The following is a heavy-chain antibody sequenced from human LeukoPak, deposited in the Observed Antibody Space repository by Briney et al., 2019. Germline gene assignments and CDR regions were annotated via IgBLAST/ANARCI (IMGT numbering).Heavy chain of an antibody. D-gene: IGHD6-6*01. CDR2: ISGSGDRT. J-gene: IGHJ4*02. CDR3: AKVQVEYSSSSALDY. Sequence: GGSLRLSCAASGFTFSSYGMSWVRQAPGKGLEWVSAISGSGDRTYYADSVKGRFTISRDNSKNTLYLQMNSLRAEDTAVYYCAKVQVEYSSSSALDYWGQGTLVTASS. V-gene: IGHV3-23*01. CDR1: GFTFSSYG.